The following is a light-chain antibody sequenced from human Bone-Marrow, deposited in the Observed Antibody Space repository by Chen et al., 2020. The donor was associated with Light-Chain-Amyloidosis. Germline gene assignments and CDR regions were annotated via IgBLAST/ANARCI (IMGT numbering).Light chain of an antibody. CDR2: GND. Sequence: QSVLTQPPSVSGAPGQRVTISCTGTSSNIGAGYHVHWYQQLPGTAPKRLIYGNDNRPSGVPDRFSASRSGTSASLAITGLQAEDEADYYCQSYDTTLSGSVFGGGTKLTVL. CDR3: QSYDTTLSGSV. CDR1: SSNIGAGYH. V-gene: IGLV1-40*01. J-gene: IGLJ3*02.